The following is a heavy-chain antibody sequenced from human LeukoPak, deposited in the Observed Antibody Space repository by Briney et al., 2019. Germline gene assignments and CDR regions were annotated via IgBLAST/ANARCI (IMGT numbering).Heavy chain of an antibody. J-gene: IGHJ4*02. CDR1: GGSISSGSYY. D-gene: IGHD1-26*01. V-gene: IGHV4-39*07. Sequence: ASETLSLTGTVSGGSISSGSYYWGWIRQPPGKGLEWIGNIYYSGSTYYNPSLKSRVSISVDTSKNQFSLRLSSVTAADTAVYYCARDREVGATGYYFDYWGQGTLVTVSS. CDR3: ARDREVGATGYYFDY. CDR2: IYYSGST.